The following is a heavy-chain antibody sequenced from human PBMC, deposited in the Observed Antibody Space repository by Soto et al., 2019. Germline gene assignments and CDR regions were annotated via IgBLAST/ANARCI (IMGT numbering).Heavy chain of an antibody. D-gene: IGHD5-12*01. CDR2: FDPEDGET. V-gene: IGHV1-24*01. CDR1: GYTLTELS. J-gene: IGHJ6*02. CDR3: ATAVATLYSGAYYYYGMDV. Sequence: ASVKVSCKVSGYTLTELSMHWVRQAPGKGLEWMGGFDPEDGETIYAQKFQGRVTMTEDTSTDTAYMELSSLRSEDTAVYYCATAVATLYSGAYYYYGMDVWGQGTTVTVSS.